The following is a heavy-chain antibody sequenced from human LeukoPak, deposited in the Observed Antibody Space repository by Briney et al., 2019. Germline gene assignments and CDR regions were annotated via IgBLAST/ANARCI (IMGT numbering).Heavy chain of an antibody. V-gene: IGHV3-23*01. D-gene: IGHD5-12*01. Sequence: AGGSLRLSCAATGFTVSSNDMSWVRQAPGKGLEWVSAISGSGGSTYYADSVKGRFTISRDNSKNTLYLQMNSLRAEDTAVYYCAKKGGYSGYDLGYWGQGTLVTVSS. CDR3: AKKGGYSGYDLGY. J-gene: IGHJ4*02. CDR2: ISGSGGST. CDR1: GFTVSSND.